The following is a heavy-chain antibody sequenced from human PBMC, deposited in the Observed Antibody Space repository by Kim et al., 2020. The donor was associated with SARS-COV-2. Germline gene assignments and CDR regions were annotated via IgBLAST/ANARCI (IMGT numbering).Heavy chain of an antibody. J-gene: IGHJ4*02. Sequence: GGSLRLSCAASGFTFSSYSMNWVRQAPGKGLEWVSSISSSSSYISYADSVKGRFTISRDNAKNSLYLQMNSLRAEDTAVYYCARDVGDSSGYLFDYWGQGTLVTVSS. CDR2: ISSSSSYI. CDR3: ARDVGDSSGYLFDY. D-gene: IGHD3-22*01. V-gene: IGHV3-21*01. CDR1: GFTFSSYS.